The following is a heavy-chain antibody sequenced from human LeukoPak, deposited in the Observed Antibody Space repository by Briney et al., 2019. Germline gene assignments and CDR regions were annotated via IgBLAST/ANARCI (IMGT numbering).Heavy chain of an antibody. CDR2: IYYSGST. Sequence: PSETLSLTCSVSGGSISSSSYYWGWIRQPPGKGLEWIGSIYYSGSTYYNPSLKSRVTISVDTSKNQFSLKLSSVTAADTAVYYCARACSNYVYFDYWGQGTLVTVSS. J-gene: IGHJ4*02. V-gene: IGHV4-39*01. D-gene: IGHD4-11*01. CDR1: GGSISSSSYY. CDR3: ARACSNYVYFDY.